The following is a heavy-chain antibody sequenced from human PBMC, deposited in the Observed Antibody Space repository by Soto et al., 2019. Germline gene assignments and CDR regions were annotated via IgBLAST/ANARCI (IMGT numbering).Heavy chain of an antibody. CDR3: AKGDLFSLTGTPLDY. Sequence: QVQLVESGGGVVQPGRSLRLSCAASGFTFSSYGMHWVRQAPGKGLEWVAVISYDGRNKYYADSVKGRFTISRDNSKNTLYLQMNSLRAEDTAVYYCAKGDLFSLTGTPLDYWGQGTLVTVSS. CDR2: ISYDGRNK. J-gene: IGHJ4*02. CDR1: GFTFSSYG. V-gene: IGHV3-30*18. D-gene: IGHD1-7*01.